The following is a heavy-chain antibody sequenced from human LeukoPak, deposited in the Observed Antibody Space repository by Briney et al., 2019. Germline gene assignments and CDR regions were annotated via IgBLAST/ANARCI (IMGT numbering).Heavy chain of an antibody. Sequence: GASVKVSCKASGGTFSSYAISWVRQAPGQGLEWMGRIIPILGIANYAQKVQGRVTITADKSTSTAYMELSSLRSEDTAVYYCAREVRGGSCLDWGQGTLVTVSS. D-gene: IGHD2-15*01. CDR1: GGTFSSYA. V-gene: IGHV1-69*04. CDR3: AREVRGGSCLD. J-gene: IGHJ4*02. CDR2: IIPILGIA.